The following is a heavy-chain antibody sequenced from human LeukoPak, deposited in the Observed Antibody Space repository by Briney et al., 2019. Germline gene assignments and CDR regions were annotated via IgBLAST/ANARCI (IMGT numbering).Heavy chain of an antibody. CDR1: GFTFSRHP. J-gene: IGHJ4*02. D-gene: IGHD4/OR15-4a*01. V-gene: IGHV3-30*04. CDR3: ARRAGAYSHPYDY. CDR2: ILYDGSEK. Sequence: PGGSLRLSCAASGFTFSRHPMHWVRQAPGKGLEWVAVILYDGSEKYYTESVKGRFTISRDNSKNTLYLQMDSLRAEDTAVYYCARRAGAYSHPYDYWGQGTLVTVSS.